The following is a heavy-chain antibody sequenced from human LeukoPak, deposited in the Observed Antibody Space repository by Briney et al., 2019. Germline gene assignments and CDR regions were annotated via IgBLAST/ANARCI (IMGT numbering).Heavy chain of an antibody. D-gene: IGHD3-22*01. J-gene: IGHJ3*02. CDR2: IYSGGST. CDR3: AKDWYYYDSSGPHAFDI. CDR1: GFTVSSNY. Sequence: GGSLRLSCAASGFTVSSNYMSWVRQAPGKGLEWVSVIYSGGSTYYADSVKGRFTISRDNSKNTLYLQMNSLRAEDTAVYYCAKDWYYYDSSGPHAFDIWGQGTMVTVSS. V-gene: IGHV3-53*01.